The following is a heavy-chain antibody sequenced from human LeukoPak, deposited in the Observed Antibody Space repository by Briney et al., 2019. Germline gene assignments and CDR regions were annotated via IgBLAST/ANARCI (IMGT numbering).Heavy chain of an antibody. CDR3: ARDVARYCSGGSCFALGY. CDR2: INPNSGGT. Sequence: ASVKVSCKASGYSFTGYYMHWVRQAPGQGLEWMGWINPNSGGTNYAQKFQGRVTMTRDTSISTAYMELSRLRSDDTAVYYCARDVARYCSGGSCFALGYWGQGTLVTVSS. D-gene: IGHD2-15*01. J-gene: IGHJ4*02. CDR1: GYSFTGYY. V-gene: IGHV1-2*02.